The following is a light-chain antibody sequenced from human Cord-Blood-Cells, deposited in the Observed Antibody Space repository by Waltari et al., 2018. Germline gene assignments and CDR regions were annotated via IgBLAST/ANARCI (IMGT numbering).Light chain of an antibody. V-gene: IGKV3-20*01. CDR1: QSVSSSY. J-gene: IGKJ3*01. CDR3: QQYGSAIFT. Sequence: EIVLTQSPGTLYLSPGVSATLPCRASQSVSSSYLAWYQQKPGQAPRLHIYGASSRATGIPDRFSGIGSGTDFTLTISRLEPEDFAVYYCQQYGSAIFTFGPGTKVDIK. CDR2: GAS.